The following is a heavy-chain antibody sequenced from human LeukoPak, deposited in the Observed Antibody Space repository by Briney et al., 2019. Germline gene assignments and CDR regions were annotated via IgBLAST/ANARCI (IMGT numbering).Heavy chain of an antibody. J-gene: IGHJ6*02. CDR1: GGSFSGHF. CDR2: ITHRGSN. V-gene: IGHV4-34*09. CDR3: ARDHRLARGSYYYGMDA. D-gene: IGHD3-10*01. Sequence: PSGTLSLTCGVFGGSFSGHFYSWLRRSPGKGLEWIGEITHRGSNNYNTSLKGRVTISVDTSKNHFSLKLRSVTAADTPVYYCARDHRLARGSYYYGMDAWGQGTTVTVSS.